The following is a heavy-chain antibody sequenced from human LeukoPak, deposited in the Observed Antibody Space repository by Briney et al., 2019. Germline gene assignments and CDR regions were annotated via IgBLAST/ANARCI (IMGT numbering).Heavy chain of an antibody. CDR3: AKARRITMVRGDYYFDY. V-gene: IGHV3-23*01. J-gene: IGHJ4*02. Sequence: GGSLRLSCAVSGFTFSSYAMSWVRQAPGKGLEWVSAISGSGGSTYYADSVKGRFTISRDNSKNTLYLQMNSLRAEDTAVYYCAKARRITMVRGDYYFDYWGQGTLVTVSS. CDR2: ISGSGGST. CDR1: GFTFSSYA. D-gene: IGHD3-10*01.